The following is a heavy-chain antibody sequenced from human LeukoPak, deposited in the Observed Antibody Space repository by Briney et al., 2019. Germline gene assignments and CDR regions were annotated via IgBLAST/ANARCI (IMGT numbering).Heavy chain of an antibody. Sequence: SETLSLTCTISGGSISSYYWSWLRQPAGKGLEWIGRIYASGNIDYNPSLKSRVTISVDTSKNQFSLKLSSVTAADTAVYYCARIGDYYYGSGVYYWGQGTLVTVSS. V-gene: IGHV4-4*07. J-gene: IGHJ4*02. CDR1: GGSISSYY. CDR3: ARIGDYYYGSGVYY. D-gene: IGHD3-10*01. CDR2: IYASGNI.